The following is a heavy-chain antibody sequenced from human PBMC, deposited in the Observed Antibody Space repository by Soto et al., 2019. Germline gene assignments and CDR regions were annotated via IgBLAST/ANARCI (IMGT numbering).Heavy chain of an antibody. J-gene: IGHJ6*02. CDR1: GGSISSGGYY. CDR2: IYYSGST. V-gene: IGHV4-31*03. D-gene: IGHD2-21*02. Sequence: QVQLQESGPGLVKPSQTLSLTCTVSGGSISSGGYYWTWIRQHPGKGLEWIGYIYYSGSTYYNPSPKGRVTISVDTSKNQFSLKLSSVTAADTAVYYCARVCGGDCHYGMDVWGQGTTVTVSS. CDR3: ARVCGGDCHYGMDV.